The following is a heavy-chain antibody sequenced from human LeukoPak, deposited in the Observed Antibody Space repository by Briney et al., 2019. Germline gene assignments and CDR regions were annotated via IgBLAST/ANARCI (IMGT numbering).Heavy chain of an antibody. CDR3: ARDGPGYSFDS. D-gene: IGHD5-18*01. CDR2: ISTSGNTI. J-gene: IGHJ4*02. CDR1: GCSFISYE. Sequence: GGSLRLSCAASGCSFISYEMNWVRQAPGKGLEWVSCISTSGNTIYYADSVKGRFTVSRDNARNSLFLQLNSLRAEDTAVYYCARDGPGYSFDSWGQGTLVAVSS. V-gene: IGHV3-48*03.